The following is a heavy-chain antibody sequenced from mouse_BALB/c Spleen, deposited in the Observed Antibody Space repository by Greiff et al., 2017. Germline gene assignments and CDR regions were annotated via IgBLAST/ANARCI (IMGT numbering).Heavy chain of an antibody. J-gene: IGHJ2*01. V-gene: IGHV3-8*02. CDR1: GDSITSGY. Sequence: EVHLVESGPSLVKPSQTLSLTCSVTGDSITSGYWNWIRKFPGNKLEYMGYISYSGSTYYNPSLKSRISITRDTSKNQYYLQLNSVTTEDTATYYCAKYGNYPYYFDYWGQGTTLTVAS. CDR2: ISYSGST. CDR3: AKYGNYPYYFDY. D-gene: IGHD2-1*01.